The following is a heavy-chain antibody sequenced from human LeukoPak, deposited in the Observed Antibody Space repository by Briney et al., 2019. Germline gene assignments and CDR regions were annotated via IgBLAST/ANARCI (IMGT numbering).Heavy chain of an antibody. CDR1: GGSISSYY. CDR2: IYYSGST. Sequence: KPSETLSLTCTVSGGSISSYYWSWIRQPPGKGLEWIGYIYYSGSTNYNPSLKSRVTISVDTSKNQFSLKLSSVTAADTAVYYCARVHSFGSYFISVAFDIWGQGTMVTVSS. V-gene: IGHV4-59*01. D-gene: IGHD1-26*01. CDR3: ARVHSFGSYFISVAFDI. J-gene: IGHJ3*02.